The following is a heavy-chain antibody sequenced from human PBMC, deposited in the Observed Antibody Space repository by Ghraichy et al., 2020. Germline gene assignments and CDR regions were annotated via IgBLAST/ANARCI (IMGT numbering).Heavy chain of an antibody. D-gene: IGHD5-18*01. CDR2: ISTAGDP. V-gene: IGHV3-13*05. CDR3: ARGRHNYGFAATYLDF. J-gene: IGHJ4*02. CDR1: GFTFSYYD. Sequence: GGSLRLSCAASGFTFSYYDMHWVRHATGKGLEWVSAISTAGDPYYPGSVKGRFTISRENAKNSLYLQMNSLRAEDTAVYYCARGRHNYGFAATYLDFWGQGTLVTVSS.